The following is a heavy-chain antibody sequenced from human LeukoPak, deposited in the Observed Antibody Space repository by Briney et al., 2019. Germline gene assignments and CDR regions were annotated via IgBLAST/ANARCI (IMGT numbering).Heavy chain of an antibody. CDR3: ARSRSYVWGSYRWSTHSYFDY. J-gene: IGHJ4*02. CDR2: IYYSGST. CDR1: GGSFSGYY. D-gene: IGHD3-16*02. V-gene: IGHV4-34*01. Sequence: SETLSLTCAVYGGSFSGYYWGWIRQPPGKGLEWIGSIYYSGSTYYNPSLKSRVTISVDTSKNQFSLKLSSVTAADTAVYYCARSRSYVWGSYRWSTHSYFDYWGQGTLVTVSS.